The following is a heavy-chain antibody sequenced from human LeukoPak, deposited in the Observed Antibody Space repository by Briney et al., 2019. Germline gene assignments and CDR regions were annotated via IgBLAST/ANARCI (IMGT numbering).Heavy chain of an antibody. D-gene: IGHD3-22*01. Sequence: SETLSLTCTVSGASISSYYWSWIRQPPGKGLEWIGYIYYSRSTNYNPSLKSRVTISGDTSKNQFSLKLSSVVAADTAVYYCARGGDSSGYYSLDFWGQGTLVTVSS. CDR2: IYYSRST. CDR1: GASISSYY. J-gene: IGHJ4*02. CDR3: ARGGDSSGYYSLDF. V-gene: IGHV4-59*01.